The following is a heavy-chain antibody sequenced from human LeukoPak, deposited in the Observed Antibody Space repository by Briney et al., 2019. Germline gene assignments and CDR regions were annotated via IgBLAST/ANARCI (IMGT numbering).Heavy chain of an antibody. D-gene: IGHD6-6*01. CDR1: GSRFTSYW. J-gene: IGHJ6*03. Sequence: GASLQISCKGSGSRFTSYWIGWVRQLPGKGLEWMGIIYPGDSDTRYSPSFQGQVTISADKSISTAYLQWSSLKASDTATYYCARLQDVPGSMDVWGKGTTVTVSS. CDR3: ARLQDVPGSMDV. CDR2: IYPGDSDT. V-gene: IGHV5-51*01.